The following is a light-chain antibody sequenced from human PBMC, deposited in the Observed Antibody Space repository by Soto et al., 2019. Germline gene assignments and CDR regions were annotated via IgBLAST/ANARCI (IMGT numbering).Light chain of an antibody. Sequence: EIIMTQSPATLSVSPGERVTLSCRASQSVSDNVAWYQQRPGQSPRLLMHSASARAAGLPARFSGSGSGTEFSLSIHSLQSEDFAVYFCQQYSDWPITFGQGTRLEI. CDR2: SAS. J-gene: IGKJ5*01. CDR3: QQYSDWPIT. V-gene: IGKV3-15*01. CDR1: QSVSDN.